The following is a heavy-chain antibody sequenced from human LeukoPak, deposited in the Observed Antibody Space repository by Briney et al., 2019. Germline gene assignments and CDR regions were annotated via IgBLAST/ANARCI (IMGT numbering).Heavy chain of an antibody. V-gene: IGHV3-21*01. Sequence: PGGSLRLSCAASGFTFSSYSMNWVRQAPGKGLEWVSSISSSSSYIYYADSVKGRFTISRDNAKNSLYLQMNSLRAEDTAVYYCATDYNGIYYFDYWGQGTLVTVSS. J-gene: IGHJ4*02. CDR1: GFTFSSYS. D-gene: IGHD1-1*01. CDR3: ATDYNGIYYFDY. CDR2: ISSSSSYI.